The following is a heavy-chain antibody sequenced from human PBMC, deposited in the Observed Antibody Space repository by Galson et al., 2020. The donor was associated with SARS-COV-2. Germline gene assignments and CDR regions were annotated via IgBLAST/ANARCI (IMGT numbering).Heavy chain of an antibody. CDR2: IYYSGST. CDR1: GGSISSYY. CDR3: ARELPDGMDV. V-gene: IGHV4-59*01. Sequence: ETSETLSLTCTVSGGSISSYYWSWIRQPPGKGLEWIGYIYYSGSTNYNPSLKSRVTISVDTSKNQFSLKLSSVTAADTAVYYCARELPDGMDVWGLGTTVTVSS. D-gene: IGHD5-18*01. J-gene: IGHJ6*02.